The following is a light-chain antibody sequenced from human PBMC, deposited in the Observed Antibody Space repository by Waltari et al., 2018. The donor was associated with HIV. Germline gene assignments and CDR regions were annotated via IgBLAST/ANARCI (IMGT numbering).Light chain of an antibody. CDR3: AAWDDSLSGLVV. Sequence: QSVLTHPPSASRTPGQRVTITCSGSCSNIGSNTVTWYHQLPGTAPIPPIYPINQPPSGVPDRFARSKSGTSASLAISGLQSEYAADYYCAAWDDSLSGLVVFGAGTKLTVL. J-gene: IGLJ2*01. V-gene: IGLV1-44*01. CDR1: CSNIGSNT. CDR2: PIN.